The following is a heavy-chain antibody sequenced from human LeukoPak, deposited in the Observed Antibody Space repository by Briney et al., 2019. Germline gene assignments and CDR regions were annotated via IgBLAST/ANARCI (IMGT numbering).Heavy chain of an antibody. Sequence: PGGSLRLSCAASGFTFSSYGMHWVRQAPGKGLEWVAFIRYDGSNKYYADSVKGRFTISRDNSKNTLYLQMNSLRAEDTAVYYCAKGPNSSSWYYYYMDVWGKGTTVTISS. D-gene: IGHD6-13*01. CDR3: AKGPNSSSWYYYYMDV. V-gene: IGHV3-30*02. CDR2: IRYDGSNK. J-gene: IGHJ6*03. CDR1: GFTFSSYG.